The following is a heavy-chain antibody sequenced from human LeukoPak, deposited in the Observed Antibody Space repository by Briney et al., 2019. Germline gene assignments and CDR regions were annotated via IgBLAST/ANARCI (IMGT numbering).Heavy chain of an antibody. CDR1: GGSFSGYY. V-gene: IGHV4-34*01. J-gene: IGHJ4*02. Sequence: SGTLSLTCAVYGGSFSGYYWSWIRQPPGKGLEWIGEMNHSGSTNYNPSLKSRVTISVDTSKNQFSLKLSSVTAAGAAVYYCARVGCSGGSCEFDYWGQGTLVTVSS. CDR3: ARVGCSGGSCEFDY. CDR2: MNHSGST. D-gene: IGHD2-15*01.